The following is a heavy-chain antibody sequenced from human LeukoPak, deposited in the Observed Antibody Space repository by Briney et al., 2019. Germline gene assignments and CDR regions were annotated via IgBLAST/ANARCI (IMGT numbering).Heavy chain of an antibody. Sequence: PGGPLRLSCAASGFTFSSYAMSWVRQAPGKGLEWVSAISGSGGSTYYADSVKGRFTISRDNSKNTLYLQMNSLRAEDTAVYYCAKDDSYGSYFDYWGQGTLVTVSS. V-gene: IGHV3-23*01. D-gene: IGHD5-18*01. CDR2: ISGSGGST. J-gene: IGHJ4*02. CDR1: GFTFSSYA. CDR3: AKDDSYGSYFDY.